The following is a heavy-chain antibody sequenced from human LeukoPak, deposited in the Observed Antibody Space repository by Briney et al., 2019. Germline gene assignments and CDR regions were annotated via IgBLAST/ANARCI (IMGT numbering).Heavy chain of an antibody. J-gene: IGHJ6*03. CDR2: INPNSGGT. CDR1: GYTFTGYY. Sequence: ASVKVSCKASGYTFTGYYMHWVRRAPGQGLEWMGWINPNSGGTNYAQKFQGRVTMTRDTSISTAYMELSRLRSDDTAVYYCARGGVVVPAAMLHYYYYMDVWGKGTTVTVSS. D-gene: IGHD2-2*01. CDR3: ARGGVVVPAAMLHYYYYMDV. V-gene: IGHV1-2*02.